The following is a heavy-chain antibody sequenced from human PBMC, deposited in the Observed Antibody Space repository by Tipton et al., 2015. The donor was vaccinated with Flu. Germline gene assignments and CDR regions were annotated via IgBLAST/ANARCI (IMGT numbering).Heavy chain of an antibody. J-gene: IGHJ3*02. CDR3: ARHSLGSSAFDI. D-gene: IGHD3-10*01. CDR2: IYYSGST. CDR1: GGSISSYY. Sequence: VKPSETLSLTCTVSGGSISSYYWSWIRQPPGKGLEWIGYIYYSGSTNYNPSLKSRVTISVDTSKNQFSLKLSSVTAADTAVYYCARHSLGSSAFDIWGQGTMVTVSS. V-gene: IGHV4-59*08.